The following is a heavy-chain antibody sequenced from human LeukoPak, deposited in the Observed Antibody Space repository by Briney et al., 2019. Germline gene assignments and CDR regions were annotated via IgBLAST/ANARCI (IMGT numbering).Heavy chain of an antibody. D-gene: IGHD4-17*01. V-gene: IGHV3-33*01. CDR1: GFTFSSSG. Sequence: GGSLRLSCAASGFTFSSSGMHSVRQAPGKGLGWEAVIWYHGSNQYYADSVKGRFTISRDNSKNTLYLQMNSLRAEDTAVYYCARDDGDYGFDYWGQGTLVTVSS. CDR2: IWYHGSNQ. CDR3: ARDDGDYGFDY. J-gene: IGHJ4*02.